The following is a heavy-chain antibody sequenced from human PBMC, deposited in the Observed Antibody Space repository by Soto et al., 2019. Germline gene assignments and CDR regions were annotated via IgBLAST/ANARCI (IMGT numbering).Heavy chain of an antibody. V-gene: IGHV1-18*01. Sequence: ASVKVSCKASGYTFTSYGISWVRQAPGQGLEWMGWISAYNGNTNYAQKLQGRVTMTTDTSTSTAYMELRSLRSDDTAVYYCARDVGPGWNYGHFDYWGQGTLVTVSS. D-gene: IGHD1-7*01. J-gene: IGHJ4*02. CDR1: GYTFTSYG. CDR3: ARDVGPGWNYGHFDY. CDR2: ISAYNGNT.